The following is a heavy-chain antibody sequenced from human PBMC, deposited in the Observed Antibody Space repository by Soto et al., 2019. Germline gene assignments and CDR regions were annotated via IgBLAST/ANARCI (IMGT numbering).Heavy chain of an antibody. CDR2: IRSTDSSI. Sequence: QEQLVESGGGLVKPGGSLRLSWADSGFTFSDYSMSWIRQAPGKGLEWISYIRSTDSSIFYADSVKGRFTISRDNARSSLYLQMDSLRAEDTAVYYCARRSAVTTSHSFDIWGQGTMVTASS. J-gene: IGHJ3*02. CDR1: GFTFSDYS. V-gene: IGHV3-11*01. D-gene: IGHD4-17*01. CDR3: ARRSAVTTSHSFDI.